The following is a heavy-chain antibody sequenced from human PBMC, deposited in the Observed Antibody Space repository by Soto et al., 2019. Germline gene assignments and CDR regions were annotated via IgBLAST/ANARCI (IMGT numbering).Heavy chain of an antibody. J-gene: IGHJ6*02. CDR3: ARDYYGSGSFNYYYYYGMDV. V-gene: IGHV6-1*01. CDR1: CASISSNSAA. D-gene: IGHD3-10*01. CDR2: TYYRSKWYN. Sequence: SQPHSFTCAITCASISSNSAALHGIRQTPSRGRDWLGRTYYRSKWYNDYAVSVKSRITINPDTSKNQFSLQLNSVTPEDTAVYYCARDYYGSGSFNYYYYYGMDVWGQGTTVTVSS.